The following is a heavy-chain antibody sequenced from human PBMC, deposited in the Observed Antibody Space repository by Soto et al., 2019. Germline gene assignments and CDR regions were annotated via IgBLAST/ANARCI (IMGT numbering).Heavy chain of an antibody. CDR2: IYCNFTT. V-gene: IGHV3-53*01. D-gene: IGHD1-1*01. Sequence: GGSLRLSCAAFGFSISTNHVTWVRQTPGKGLELVSLIYCNFTTHYADSVKGRFTISRDNSKNTVFLQMNSLRVEDTAVYYCACHRVERRSLSFDYWGQGTLVTVSS. J-gene: IGHJ4*02. CDR1: GFSISTNH. CDR3: ACHRVERRSLSFDY.